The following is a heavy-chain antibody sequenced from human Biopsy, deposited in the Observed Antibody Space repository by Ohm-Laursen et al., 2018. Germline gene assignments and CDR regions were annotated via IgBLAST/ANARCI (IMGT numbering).Heavy chain of an antibody. CDR1: GGSFSEYY. D-gene: IGHD1-14*01. Sequence: GTLSLTCAVYGGSFSEYYWTWIRQPPGKGLEWIGEINHRGTTNYNPSLKSRVAISVDTSKNKFSLRVSSVTAADTAVYYCARDRDRRGWFDPWGQGTLVTVSS. CDR3: ARDRDRRGWFDP. J-gene: IGHJ5*02. V-gene: IGHV4-34*01. CDR2: INHRGTT.